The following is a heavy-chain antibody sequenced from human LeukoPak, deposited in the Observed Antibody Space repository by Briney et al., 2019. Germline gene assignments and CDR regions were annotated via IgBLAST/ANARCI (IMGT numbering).Heavy chain of an antibody. V-gene: IGHV1-18*01. D-gene: IGHD6-13*01. CDR3: ASGIAAN. Sequence: GASVKVSCKASGYTLSAFGISWVRQAPGVGLEWMGWINTSNGNTNYAQRLQGRVTMTTDTSISTAYMELSRLRSDDTAVYYCASGIAANWGQGTLVTVSS. CDR2: INTSNGNT. J-gene: IGHJ4*02. CDR1: GYTLSAFG.